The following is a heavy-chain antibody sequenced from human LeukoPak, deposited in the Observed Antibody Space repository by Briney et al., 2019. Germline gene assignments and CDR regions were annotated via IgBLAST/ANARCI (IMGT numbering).Heavy chain of an antibody. CDR2: ISGSGGST. CDR1: GFTFSSYS. V-gene: IGHV3-23*01. CDR3: AKEPLKDYDFWSGYPY. D-gene: IGHD3-3*01. Sequence: GGSLRLSCAASGFTFSSYSMSWVRRAPGKGLEWVSAISGSGGSTYYADSVKGRFTISRDNSKNTLYLQMNSLRAEDTAVYYCAKEPLKDYDFWSGYPYWGQGTLVTVSS. J-gene: IGHJ4*02.